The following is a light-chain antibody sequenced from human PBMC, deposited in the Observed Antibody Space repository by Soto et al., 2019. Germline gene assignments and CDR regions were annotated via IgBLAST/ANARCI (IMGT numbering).Light chain of an antibody. CDR3: HSRA. V-gene: IGKV1-5*01. CDR2: DAS. Sequence: DIQMPQSPSTLSASVGDTVTVTCRASQSVSGWLAWYQQKPGEAPKLLIYDASTLESGVPSRFSGSGSETEFTLTISRLQPDDFATYFCHSRAFGQGTRLGI. CDR1: QSVSGW. J-gene: IGKJ5*01.